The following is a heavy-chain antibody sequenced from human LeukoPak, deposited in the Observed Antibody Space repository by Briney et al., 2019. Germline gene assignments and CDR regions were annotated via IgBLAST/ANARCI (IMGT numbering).Heavy chain of an antibody. CDR3: ARTMWPYYYYMDV. V-gene: IGHV4-59*01. CDR2: IYYSGST. CDR1: GGSISSYY. J-gene: IGHJ6*03. D-gene: IGHD2-21*01. Sequence: SETLSLTCTVSGGSISSYYWSWIRQPPGKGLEWIGYIYYSGSTNYNPSLESRVTISVDTSKNQFSLKLSSVTAADTAVYYCARTMWPYYYYMDVWGKGTTVTVSS.